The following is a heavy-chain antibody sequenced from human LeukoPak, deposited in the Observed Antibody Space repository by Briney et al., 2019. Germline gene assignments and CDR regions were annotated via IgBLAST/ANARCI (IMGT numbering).Heavy chain of an antibody. CDR2: IYPGDSDT. D-gene: IGHD2-15*01. CDR3: ARPYCSGGSCYPEYFQH. CDR1: GYSFTSYW. J-gene: IGHJ1*01. V-gene: IGHV5-51*01. Sequence: GESLKISCKGSGYSFTSYWIGWVRQMPGKGLEWMGIIYPGDSDTRYSPSFQGQVTISADKSISTAYLQWSSLKASDTAMYYCARPYCSGGSCYPEYFQHWGQGTLVTVSS.